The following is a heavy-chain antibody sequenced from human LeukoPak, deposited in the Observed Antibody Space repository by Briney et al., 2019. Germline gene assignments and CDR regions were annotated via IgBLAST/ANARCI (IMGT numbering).Heavy chain of an antibody. V-gene: IGHV3-21*01. J-gene: IGHJ4*02. D-gene: IGHD3-10*01. CDR1: GFTFSSYS. Sequence: GGSLRLSCAASGFTFSSYSMNWVRQAPGKGLEWVSSISSSSSYIYYADSVKGRFTISRDNAKNSLYLQMNSLRAEDTAVYYCARADQFRGVYYFDYWGQGTLVTVSS. CDR2: ISSSSSYI. CDR3: ARADQFRGVYYFDY.